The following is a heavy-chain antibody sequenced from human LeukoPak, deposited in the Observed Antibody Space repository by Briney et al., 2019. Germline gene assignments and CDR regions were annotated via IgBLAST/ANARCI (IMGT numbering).Heavy chain of an antibody. CDR3: ARVGIAAHDAFDI. CDR2: IYYNGDT. D-gene: IGHD6-13*01. Sequence: PSETLSLTCSVSGGSISSSRSYWGWIRQTPGKGLEWVGSIYYNGDTYYNPSFKSRVSMSVDTAKNQISLILTSVTAADTAVYYCARVGIAAHDAFDIWGQGTMVTVSS. V-gene: IGHV4-39*07. CDR1: GGSISSSRSY. J-gene: IGHJ3*02.